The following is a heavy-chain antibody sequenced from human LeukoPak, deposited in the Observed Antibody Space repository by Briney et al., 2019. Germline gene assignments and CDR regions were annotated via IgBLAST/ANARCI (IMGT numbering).Heavy chain of an antibody. CDR1: GGSISSSSYY. J-gene: IGHJ6*03. Sequence: SETLSLTCTVSGGSISSSSYYWGWIRQPPGKGLEWIGSIYYSGSTYYNPSLKSRVTISVDTSKNQFSLKLSSVTAADTAVYYCARHRAYYYYMDVWAKGPRSPSP. CDR2: IYYSGST. CDR3: ARHRAYYYYMDV. V-gene: IGHV4-39*01.